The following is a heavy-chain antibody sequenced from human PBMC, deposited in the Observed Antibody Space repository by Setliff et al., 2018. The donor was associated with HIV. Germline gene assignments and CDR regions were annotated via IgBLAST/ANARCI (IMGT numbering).Heavy chain of an antibody. CDR1: GYNFTHYG. J-gene: IGHJ4*02. Sequence: ASVKVSCKASGYNFTHYGIGWVRQAPGQGLEYMGWISTHSDKTDYAQSVQGRVTMTIDTSTSTVYMELRSLRSDDTAMFYCAREKYGDKFDYWGQGTMVTVSS. CDR2: ISTHSDKT. V-gene: IGHV1-18*01. D-gene: IGHD2-8*01. CDR3: AREKYGDKFDY.